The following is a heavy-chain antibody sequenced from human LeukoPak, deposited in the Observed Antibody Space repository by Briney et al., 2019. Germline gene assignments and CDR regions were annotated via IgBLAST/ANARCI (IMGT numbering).Heavy chain of an antibody. CDR2: IYTSGST. V-gene: IGHV4-61*02. J-gene: IGHJ6*03. CDR1: GGSISSGSYY. Sequence: SQTLSLTCTVSGGSISSGSYYWSWIRQPAGKGLEWIGRIYTSGSTNYNPSLKSRVTISVDTSKNQFSLKLSSVTAADTAVYYCARVGVPKPYYYYMDVWGKGTTVTISS. D-gene: IGHD3-10*01. CDR3: ARVGVPKPYYYYMDV.